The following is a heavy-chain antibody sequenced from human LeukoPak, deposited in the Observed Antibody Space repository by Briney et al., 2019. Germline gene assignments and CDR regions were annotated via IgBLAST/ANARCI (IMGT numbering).Heavy chain of an antibody. CDR3: ARGRRGYSSSWYHTPTFDY. CDR1: GGSFSGYY. V-gene: IGHV4-34*01. Sequence: SETLSLTCAVYGGSFSGYYWSWIRQPPGKGLEWIGEINHSGSTNYNPSLKSRVTISVDTSKNQFSLKLSSVTAADTAVYYCARGRRGYSSSWYHTPTFDYWGQGTLVTVSS. CDR2: INHSGST. J-gene: IGHJ4*02. D-gene: IGHD6-13*01.